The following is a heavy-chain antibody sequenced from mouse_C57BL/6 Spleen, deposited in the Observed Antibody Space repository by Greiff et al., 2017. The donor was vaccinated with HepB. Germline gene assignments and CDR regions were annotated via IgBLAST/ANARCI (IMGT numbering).Heavy chain of an antibody. J-gene: IGHJ1*03. V-gene: IGHV1-81*01. CDR1: GYTFTSYG. CDR2: IYPRSGNT. D-gene: IGHD1-1*01. CDR3: ARSVDYGSSHGYFDV. Sequence: VQLQESGAELARPGASVKLSCKASGYTFTSYGISWVKQRTGQGLEWIGEIYPRSGNTYYNEKFKGKATLTADKSSSTAYMELRSLTSEDSAVYFCARSVDYGSSHGYFDVWGTGTTVTVSS.